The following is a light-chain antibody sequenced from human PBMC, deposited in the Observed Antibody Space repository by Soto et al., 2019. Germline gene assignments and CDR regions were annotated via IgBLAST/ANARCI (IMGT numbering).Light chain of an antibody. Sequence: DIQMTQSPSTLSASVGDTITITCRASLSISSWLAWYQQKPGNAPMVLIYKASSLESGVPSRFSGSGSGTEFTLTISSLQPDDFATYFCLQYSNYWTFGQGTKVEVK. V-gene: IGKV1-5*03. CDR2: KAS. CDR1: LSISSW. CDR3: LQYSNYWT. J-gene: IGKJ1*01.